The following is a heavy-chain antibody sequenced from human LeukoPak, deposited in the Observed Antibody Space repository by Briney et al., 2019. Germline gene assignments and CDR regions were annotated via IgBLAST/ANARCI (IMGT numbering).Heavy chain of an antibody. V-gene: IGHV1-2*02. J-gene: IGHJ4*02. CDR2: INPNSGGT. CDR3: AWPIDCSGGSCYSPHFDY. CDR1: GYTFTGYY. Sequence: ASVKVSCKASGYTFTGYYMHWVRQAPGQGLEWMGWINPNSGGTNYAQKFQGRVTMTRDTSISTAYMELSRLRSDDTAVYYCAWPIDCSGGSCYSPHFDYWGQGTLVTVSS. D-gene: IGHD2-15*01.